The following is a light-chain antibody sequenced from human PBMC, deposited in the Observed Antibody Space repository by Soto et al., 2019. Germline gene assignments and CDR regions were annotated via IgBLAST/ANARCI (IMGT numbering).Light chain of an antibody. Sequence: AIRMTQSPSSLSASTGDGVTITCRASQGISSYLAWYQQKPGKAPKLLIYAASTLQSGVPSRFSGSGSGTDFTLTISCLQSEDFATYYCQQYYSYPLTFGPGTKVDIK. J-gene: IGKJ3*01. CDR2: AAS. CDR3: QQYYSYPLT. CDR1: QGISSY. V-gene: IGKV1-8*01.